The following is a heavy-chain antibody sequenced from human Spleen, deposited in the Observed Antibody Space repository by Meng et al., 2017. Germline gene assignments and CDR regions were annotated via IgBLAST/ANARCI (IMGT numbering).Heavy chain of an antibody. D-gene: IGHD3-22*01. CDR2: INNDGDNR. V-gene: IGHV3-23*05. CDR1: GFTFSSCG. Sequence: GGSLRLSCVASGFTFSSCGMAWVRQAPGKGLEWVSTINNDGDNRHYADSVKGRFIISRDNSKDTFYLQMNSLRSEDTAVYYCARSVVITSEINYWGQGTLVTVSS. J-gene: IGHJ4*02. CDR3: ARSVVITSEINY.